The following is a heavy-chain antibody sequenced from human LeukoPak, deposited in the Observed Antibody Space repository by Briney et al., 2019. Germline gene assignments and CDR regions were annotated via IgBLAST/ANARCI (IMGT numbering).Heavy chain of an antibody. CDR2: IRYDGSNK. Sequence: GGSLRLSCAASGFTFSSYGMHWVRQAPGRGLEWVAFIRYDGSNKYYADSVKGRFTISRDNSKNTLYLQMNSLRAEDTAVYYCAKDIVVVPAAILGYWGQGTLVTVSS. CDR3: AKDIVVVPAAILGY. CDR1: GFTFSSYG. J-gene: IGHJ4*02. V-gene: IGHV3-30*02. D-gene: IGHD2-2*01.